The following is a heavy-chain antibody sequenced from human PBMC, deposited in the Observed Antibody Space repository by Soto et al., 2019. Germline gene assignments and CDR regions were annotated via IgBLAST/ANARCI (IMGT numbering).Heavy chain of an antibody. Sequence: SETLSLTCTVSGGSVNTSPYYWGWIRQSPGKGPEWIGNVYYSGSTNYTPSLKSRVTISLDTSKNQFSLKLTSVTAADTAVYCCAGYVYSYYFSGLDPWGQGTLVTVS. CDR1: GGSVNTSPYY. CDR2: VYYSGST. CDR3: AGYVYSYYFSGLDP. D-gene: IGHD3-16*01. J-gene: IGHJ5*02. V-gene: IGHV4-39*01.